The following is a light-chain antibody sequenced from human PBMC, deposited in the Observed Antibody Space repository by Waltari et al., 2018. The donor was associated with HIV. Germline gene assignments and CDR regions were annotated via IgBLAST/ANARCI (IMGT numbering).Light chain of an antibody. CDR3: CSYAGSSAFV. Sequence: QSALTQPASVSGSPGQSLTISCTGPSSDVGSYNLVSWYQHHPGKAPKRLIFEVTKRPSGVSNRFSGSKSGNTASLTISGLQADDEADYYCCSYAGSSAFVFGTGTKVTVL. V-gene: IGLV2-23*02. CDR1: SSDVGSYNL. CDR2: EVT. J-gene: IGLJ1*01.